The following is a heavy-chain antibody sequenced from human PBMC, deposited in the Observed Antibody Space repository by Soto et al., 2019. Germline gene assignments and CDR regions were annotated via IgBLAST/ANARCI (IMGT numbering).Heavy chain of an antibody. CDR1: GGTFSTYA. CDR2: IIPMFGTA. J-gene: IGHJ4*02. Sequence: QVQLVQSGAEVKKPESSVKVSCKAPGGTFSTYAISWVRQAPGQGLEWMGGIIPMFGTANYAQRFQDRVTITADESTNTVYMELSSLRSGDTAVDFCASGIQLWVRRIHYGDAGWGQGTLVTVPS. CDR3: ASGIQLWVRRIHYGDAG. D-gene: IGHD5-18*01. V-gene: IGHV1-69*12.